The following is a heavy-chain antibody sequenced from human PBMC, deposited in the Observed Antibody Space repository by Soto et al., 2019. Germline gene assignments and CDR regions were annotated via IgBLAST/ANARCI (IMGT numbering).Heavy chain of an antibody. Sequence: QEQLVESGGGVVQPGRSLRLSCAASGFALTPYAMHWVRQAPGKGLEWVAIISYDGSYRSYGDSVKGRFTISRDNSENSLYLQVDTLRSEDTAVYYCARDCDRGRGSYLSKFDLLGRGTLVTAAS. V-gene: IGHV3-30-3*01. J-gene: IGHJ2*01. D-gene: IGHD3-16*01. CDR2: ISYDGSYR. CDR1: GFALTPYA. CDR3: ARDCDRGRGSYLSKFDL.